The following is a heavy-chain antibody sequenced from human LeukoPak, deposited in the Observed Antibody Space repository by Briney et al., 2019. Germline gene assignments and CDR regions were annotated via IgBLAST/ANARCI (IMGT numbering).Heavy chain of an antibody. CDR2: IYTSGST. Sequence: SETLSLTCTVPGGPISSYYWSWIRQPAGKGLEWIGRIYTSGSTNYNPSLKSRVTMSVDTSKNQFSLKLSSVTAADTAVYYCARDRVVSNYFDYWGQGTLVTVSS. CDR1: GGPISSYY. CDR3: ARDRVVSNYFDY. J-gene: IGHJ4*02. V-gene: IGHV4-4*07. D-gene: IGHD2-15*01.